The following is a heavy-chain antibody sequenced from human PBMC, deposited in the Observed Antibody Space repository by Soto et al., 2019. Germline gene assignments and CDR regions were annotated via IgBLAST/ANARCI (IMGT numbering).Heavy chain of an antibody. CDR2: IIPIFGTA. CDR3: ARRRYYYDSSGSTADAFDI. Sequence: QVQLVQSGAEVKKPGSSVKVSCKASGGTFSSYAISWVRQAPGQGLEWMGGIIPIFGTANYAQKLQGRVTITADESTSTAYMELSSLRSEDTAVYYCARRRYYYDSSGSTADAFDIWGQGTMVTVSS. D-gene: IGHD3-22*01. J-gene: IGHJ3*02. V-gene: IGHV1-69*01. CDR1: GGTFSSYA.